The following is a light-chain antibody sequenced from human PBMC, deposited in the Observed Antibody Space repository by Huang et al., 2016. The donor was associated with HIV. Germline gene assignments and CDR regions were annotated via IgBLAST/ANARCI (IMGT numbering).Light chain of an antibody. Sequence: DILMTQSPDSLAVSLGERATINCKASQSVLYRSNTKNYLAWYQQKPGQPPKLLIYWATTRESGVPDRFTGSGSGTDFSLTSSSLQAEDVAVYYCQQYDTSPWTFGQGTKVEIK. CDR3: QQYDTSPWT. J-gene: IGKJ1*01. CDR1: QSVLYRSNTKNY. CDR2: WAT. V-gene: IGKV4-1*01.